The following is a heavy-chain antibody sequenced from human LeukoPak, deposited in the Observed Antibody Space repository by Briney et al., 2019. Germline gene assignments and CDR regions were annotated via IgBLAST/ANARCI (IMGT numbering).Heavy chain of an antibody. CDR3: ATAMVSNY. CDR1: GFTFSSYS. V-gene: IGHV3-48*01. J-gene: IGHJ4*02. Sequence: GGSLRLSCAASGFTFSSYSMNWVRQAPGKGLEWVSYISSSSSTIYYADSVKGRFTISRDNAKNSLYLQMNSLRAEDTAVYYCATAMVSNYWGQGTLVTVSS. CDR2: ISSSSSTI. D-gene: IGHD3-10*01.